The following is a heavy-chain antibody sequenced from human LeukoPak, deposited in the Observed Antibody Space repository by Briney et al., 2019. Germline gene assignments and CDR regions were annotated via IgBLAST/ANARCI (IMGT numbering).Heavy chain of an antibody. CDR2: ISSSGSTI. J-gene: IGHJ4*02. V-gene: IGHV3-11*01. CDR1: GFTVSSTY. D-gene: IGHD5-12*01. CDR3: TRVGSGYESDY. Sequence: GGSLRLSCAASGFTVSSTYMSWIRQAPGKGLEWVSYISSSGSTIYYADSAKGRFTISRDNAKNSLYLQMNSLRAEDTAVYYCTRVGSGYESDYWGQGTLVTVSS.